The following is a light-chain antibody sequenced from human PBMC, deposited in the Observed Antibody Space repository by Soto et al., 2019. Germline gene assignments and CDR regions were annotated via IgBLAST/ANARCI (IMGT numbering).Light chain of an antibody. J-gene: IGKJ4*01. CDR1: QSISTF. V-gene: IGKV3-15*01. CDR3: QQHISWPLT. CDR2: GAS. Sequence: VMTQSPATLSVAPGERATLSCRASQSISTFLAWYQQKPGQAPRLLIYGASTRATGIPARFSGSGSGTEFTLTISSLEPEDFAVYYCQQHISWPLTFGGGTKVDIK.